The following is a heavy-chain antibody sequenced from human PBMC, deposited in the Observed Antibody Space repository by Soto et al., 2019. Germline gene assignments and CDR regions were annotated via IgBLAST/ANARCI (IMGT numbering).Heavy chain of an antibody. Sequence: QVQLQESGPGLVKPSQTLSLTCTVSGGSISSGGYYWSWIRQHPGKGLEWIGYIYYSGSTYYNPSRKRRVTISVDTSKNQSSLKLSSVTAADTAVYYCARSLSVDTAMVYGYWGQGTLVTVSS. V-gene: IGHV4-31*03. J-gene: IGHJ4*02. CDR2: IYYSGST. D-gene: IGHD5-18*01. CDR3: ARSLSVDTAMVYGY. CDR1: GGSISSGGYY.